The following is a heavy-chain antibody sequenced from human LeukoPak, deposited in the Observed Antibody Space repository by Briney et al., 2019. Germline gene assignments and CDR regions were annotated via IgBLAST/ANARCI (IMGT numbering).Heavy chain of an antibody. V-gene: IGHV1-69*05. Sequence: ASVKVSCKASGGTFSSYAISWVRQAPGQGLEWMGGIIPIFGTANYAQKFQGRVTITTDESTSTAYMELSSLRSDDTAVYYCARIYSGYDYQFDYWGQGTLVTVSS. CDR2: IIPIFGTA. CDR3: ARIYSGYDYQFDY. J-gene: IGHJ4*02. CDR1: GGTFSSYA. D-gene: IGHD5-12*01.